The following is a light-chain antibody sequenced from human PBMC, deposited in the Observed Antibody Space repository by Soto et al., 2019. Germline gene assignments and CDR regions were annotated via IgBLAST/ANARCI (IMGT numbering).Light chain of an antibody. CDR2: SAS. CDR1: QGISSY. J-gene: IGKJ1*01. V-gene: IGKV1-9*01. CDR3: LQHNSYPWT. Sequence: DIQLTQSPSFLSASVGDRVTITCRASQGISSYLAWYQQKPGKAPKRLIYSASSLQSGVPSRFSGSGSGTEFTLTISSLQPEDFTTYFCLQHNSYPWTFGQWTKVDIK.